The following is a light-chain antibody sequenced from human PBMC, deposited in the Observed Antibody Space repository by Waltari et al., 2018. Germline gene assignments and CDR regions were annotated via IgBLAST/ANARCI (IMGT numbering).Light chain of an antibody. CDR2: GFN. CDR3: QSYDTSLGGV. J-gene: IGLJ2*01. Sequence: QSVLTQPPSVSGAPGQRVTISCTGGGSNIGAGYDVHWYRQLPGKAPELLIYGFNNRPSGVPDRFFGSLSGTSASLAITGLQAEDEADYYCQSYDTSLGGVFGGGTKLTV. CDR1: GSNIGAGYD. V-gene: IGLV1-40*01.